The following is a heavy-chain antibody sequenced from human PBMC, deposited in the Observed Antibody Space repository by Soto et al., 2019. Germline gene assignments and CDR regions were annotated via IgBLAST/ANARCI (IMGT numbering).Heavy chain of an antibody. Sequence: GAPVKVSCKASCFTFTSYCISWVRQAPGQGLEWMGWISAYNGNTNYAQKLQGRVTMTTDTSTSTAYMELRSLRSDDTAVYYCARTYSSSWEGYYGMDVWGQGTTVTVSS. D-gene: IGHD6-13*01. CDR1: CFTFTSYC. CDR3: ARTYSSSWEGYYGMDV. V-gene: IGHV1-18*01. CDR2: ISAYNGNT. J-gene: IGHJ6*02.